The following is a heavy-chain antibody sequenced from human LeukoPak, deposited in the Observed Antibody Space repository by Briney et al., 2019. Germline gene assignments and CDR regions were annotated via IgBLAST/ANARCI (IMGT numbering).Heavy chain of an antibody. J-gene: IGHJ4*02. D-gene: IGHD3-10*01. CDR1: GFTFSDYY. CDR2: ISSSGSTI. V-gene: IGHV3-11*01. CDR3: AKEYGSGSYYIGGFDY. Sequence: GGSLRLSCAASGFTFSDYYMSWIRQAPGKGLEWVSYISSSGSTIYYADSVKGRFTISRDNAKNSLYLQMNSLRAEDMALYYCAKEYGSGSYYIGGFDYWGQGTLATVSS.